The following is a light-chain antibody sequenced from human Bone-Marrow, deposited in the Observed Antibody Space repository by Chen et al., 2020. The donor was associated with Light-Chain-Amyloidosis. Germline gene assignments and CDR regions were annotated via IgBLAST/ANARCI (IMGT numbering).Light chain of an antibody. Sequence: EIVLTQSPATLSLSPGESATLSCRASQNINTYLAWYQQKPGQAPSLLIYDASNRATGIPARFSGSGSGTDFTLTISSLEPEDFAVYYCQQRSNWPPLTFGGGTKVEMK. CDR1: QNINTY. CDR2: DAS. J-gene: IGKJ4*01. V-gene: IGKV3-11*01. CDR3: QQRSNWPPLT.